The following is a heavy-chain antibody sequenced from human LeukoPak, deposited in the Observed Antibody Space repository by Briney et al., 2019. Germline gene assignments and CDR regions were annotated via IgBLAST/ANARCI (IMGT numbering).Heavy chain of an antibody. CDR1: GFAFSNYW. CDR2: ISPDGSTT. D-gene: IGHD2-15*01. CDR3: ARGRSYCSGGSCYYFDY. V-gene: IGHV3-74*01. J-gene: IGHJ4*02. Sequence: PGGSLRLSCAGSGFAFSNYWMHWVRQVPGKGLVWVSRISPDGSTTLYADSVKGRFTISRDNAKNSLSLQMNSLRAEDTATYYCARGRSYCSGGSCYYFDYWGQGTLVTVSS.